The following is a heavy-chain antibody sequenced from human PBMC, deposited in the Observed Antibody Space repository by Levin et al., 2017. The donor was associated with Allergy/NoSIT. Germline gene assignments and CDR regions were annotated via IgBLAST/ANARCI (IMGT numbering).Heavy chain of an antibody. J-gene: IGHJ3*02. CDR3: ARNWRSAFGI. V-gene: IGHV3-7*03. CDR2: IKQDGTEK. D-gene: IGHD2-8*02. CDR1: GFTFSSYC. Sequence: RGESLKISCAASGFTFSSYCMSWVRQAPGKGLEWVANIKQDGTEKFYVDSVKGRFTISKDNAKNSVDLHMTSLRVEDSAVYYCARNWRSAFGIWGQGTMVTVSS.